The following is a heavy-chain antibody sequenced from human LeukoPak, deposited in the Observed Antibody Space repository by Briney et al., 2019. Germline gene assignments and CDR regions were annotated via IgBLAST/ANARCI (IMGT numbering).Heavy chain of an antibody. J-gene: IGHJ4*02. Sequence: SQTLSLTCAISGDSVSSNSAAWNWIRQSPSIGLEWLGRTYYRSKWYNDYAVSVKSRITINPDTSKNQFSLQLNSVTPEDTAVYYCARGGYSGYETSLEVDYWGQGTLVTVSS. D-gene: IGHD5-12*01. CDR2: TYYRSKWYN. V-gene: IGHV6-1*01. CDR3: ARGGYSGYETSLEVDY. CDR1: GDSVSSNSAA.